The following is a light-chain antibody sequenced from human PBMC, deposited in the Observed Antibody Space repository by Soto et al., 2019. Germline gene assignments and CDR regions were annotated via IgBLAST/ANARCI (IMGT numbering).Light chain of an antibody. CDR2: EVT. CDR1: SSDVGAYNY. CDR3: TSHAGTNNFPYV. J-gene: IGLJ1*01. V-gene: IGLV2-8*01. Sequence: HSALTQPPSASGSPGQSVTISCTGTSSDVGAYNYVSWYQHRPGKAPKLMIYEVTKRPSGVPDRFSGAKSGNTASLTVSGLQAEDEADYYCTSHAGTNNFPYVFGTGTKLTVL.